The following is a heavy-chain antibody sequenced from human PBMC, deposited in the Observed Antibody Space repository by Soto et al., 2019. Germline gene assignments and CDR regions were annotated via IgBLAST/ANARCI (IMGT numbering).Heavy chain of an antibody. CDR1: GFTFSTYW. V-gene: IGHV3-74*01. CDR2: INSDGSST. J-gene: IGHJ4*02. CDR3: HSSSWSYFEY. Sequence: GWSLRLSCAASGFTFSTYWMHWVRQAPGKGLVWVSRINSDGSSTSYADSVKGRFTISRDNAKNTLYLQMNSLRAEDTAVYYCHSSSWSYFEYWGQGTLVTVSS. D-gene: IGHD6-13*01.